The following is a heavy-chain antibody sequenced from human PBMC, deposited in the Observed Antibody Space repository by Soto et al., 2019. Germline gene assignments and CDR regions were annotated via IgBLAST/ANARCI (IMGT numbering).Heavy chain of an antibody. CDR2: IYYSGST. J-gene: IGHJ6*02. CDR1: GGSISSYY. D-gene: IGHD5-18*01. Sequence: QVQLQESGPGLVKPSETLSLTCTVSGGSISSYYWSWIRQPPGKGLEWIGYIYYSGSTNYNPSRKSRVTISVDMSKNQFSLKLSSVAAADTAVYYCARGDSYRYYYGMDVWGQGTTVTVSS. V-gene: IGHV4-59*01. CDR3: ARGDSYRYYYGMDV.